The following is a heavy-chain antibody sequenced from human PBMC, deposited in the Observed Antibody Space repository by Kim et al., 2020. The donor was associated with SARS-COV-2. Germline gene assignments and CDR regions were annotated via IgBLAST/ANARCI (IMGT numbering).Heavy chain of an antibody. CDR3: ARGITIFGVDHFDY. Sequence: PSLKSRVPIEVDTSKNQFSLKLSSVTAADTAVYYCARGITIFGVDHFDYWGQGTLVTVSS. V-gene: IGHV4-34*01. J-gene: IGHJ4*02. D-gene: IGHD3-3*01.